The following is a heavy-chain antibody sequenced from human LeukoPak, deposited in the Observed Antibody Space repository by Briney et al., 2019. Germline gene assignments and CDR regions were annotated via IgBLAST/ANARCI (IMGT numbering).Heavy chain of an antibody. Sequence: PGGSLRLSCAASGFPFNTYAMNWVRQTPGKGLEWVSSIDYGGGATYYADSVKGRITIFRDNSKSTLYLEMNNLRAEDTALYYCTMQPLLARTLDSRVQETLVTVSS. CDR3: TMQPLLARTLDS. CDR1: GFPFNTYA. J-gene: IGHJ4*02. D-gene: IGHD3-3*01. CDR2: IDYGGGAT. V-gene: IGHV3-23*01.